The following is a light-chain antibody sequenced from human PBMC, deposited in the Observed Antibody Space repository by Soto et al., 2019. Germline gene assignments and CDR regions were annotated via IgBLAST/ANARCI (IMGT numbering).Light chain of an antibody. CDR1: QSVSSD. V-gene: IGKV3-15*01. CDR2: GAS. J-gene: IGKJ5*01. CDR3: QQRGNWPIT. Sequence: EILMTQSPATLSVSPGERATLSCRASQSVSSDLAWYQQKPGQAPRLLIYGASTRATDIPARFSGSGSGTECTLSISSLQSEDFAVYYCQQRGNWPITLGQGTRLEIK.